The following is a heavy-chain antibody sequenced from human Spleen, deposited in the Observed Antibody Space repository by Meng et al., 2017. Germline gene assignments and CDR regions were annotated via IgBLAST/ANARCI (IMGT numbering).Heavy chain of an antibody. CDR2: INRSGST. J-gene: IGHJ2*01. D-gene: IGHD6-19*01. Sequence: LQQWAVGALKPAVTLPLTCSVQGASFSGFYWSWSRQPPGKGLEWIGEINRSGSTTYNPSPKSRVTIAVDTSKNQFSLKLSSVTAADTAVYYCAREIAVAAHSYWYVDLWGRATLVTVSS. CDR3: AREIAVAAHSYWYVDL. CDR1: GASFSGFY. V-gene: IGHV4-34*02.